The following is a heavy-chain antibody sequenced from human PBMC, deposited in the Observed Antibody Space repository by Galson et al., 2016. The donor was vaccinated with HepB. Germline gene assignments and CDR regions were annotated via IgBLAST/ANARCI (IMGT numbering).Heavy chain of an antibody. V-gene: IGHV3-23*01. Sequence: SLRLSCAASGFTFSNAWMSWVRQAPGKGLEWVSSIGGSGIGTYYADSVKGRFTVSRDNSNNTLYLQMNTLRVEDTALYYCAKGRGNFYGSGSLYTGLPLDHWGQGTLVSVSS. CDR3: AKGRGNFYGSGSLYTGLPLDH. D-gene: IGHD3-10*01. CDR2: IGGSGIGT. J-gene: IGHJ4*02. CDR1: GFTFSNAW.